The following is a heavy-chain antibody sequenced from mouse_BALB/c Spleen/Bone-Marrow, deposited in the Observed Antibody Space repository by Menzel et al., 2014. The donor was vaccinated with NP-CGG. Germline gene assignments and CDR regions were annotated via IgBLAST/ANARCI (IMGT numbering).Heavy chain of an antibody. J-gene: IGHJ4*01. CDR1: GYTFTNYW. Sequence: LVESGAELVRPGTSVKISCKASGYTFTNYWLGWVKQRPGHGLEWIGDIYPGGGYTDYNEKFKGKATLTADTSSSTAYMQLSSLTSEDSAVYFCARDMITTRAMDYWGQGTSVTVSS. CDR2: IYPGGGYT. V-gene: IGHV1-63*02. CDR3: ARDMITTRAMDY. D-gene: IGHD2-4*01.